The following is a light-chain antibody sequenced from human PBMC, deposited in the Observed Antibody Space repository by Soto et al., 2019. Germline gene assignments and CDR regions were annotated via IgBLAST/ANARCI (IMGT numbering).Light chain of an antibody. CDR1: QSINSA. J-gene: IGKJ4*01. Sequence: EIEMTQSAATLSVSPGERATLSCRASQSINSALAWYQQKPGQSPRLLIYGASTRATGIPTRFSGSGSGTEFTLTISSLQSEDFAVYYCQHYNKWPPWLTFGGGTKLEIK. CDR3: QHYNKWPPWLT. V-gene: IGKV3-15*01. CDR2: GAS.